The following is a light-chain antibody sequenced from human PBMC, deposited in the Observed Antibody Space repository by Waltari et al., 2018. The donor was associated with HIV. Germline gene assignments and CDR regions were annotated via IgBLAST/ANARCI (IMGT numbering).Light chain of an antibody. CDR1: SSNIGTNY. CDR3: GTWDTSLDAGV. Sequence: SVLTQPPSVSAAPGQKVTISCSGSSSNIGTNYVSWFQQLPGAAPRFLIYDNNQRPSGVPDRCSGSRSGTSATLGVSGLQPGDEADYYCGTWDTSLDAGVFGGGTKLTVL. CDR2: DNN. J-gene: IGLJ3*02. V-gene: IGLV1-51*01.